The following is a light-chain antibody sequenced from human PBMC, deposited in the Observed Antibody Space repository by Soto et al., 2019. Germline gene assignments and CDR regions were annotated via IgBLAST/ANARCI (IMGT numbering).Light chain of an antibody. CDR3: QQCKNWFSIT. V-gene: IGKV3-15*01. CDR1: QSVGSN. Sequence: EIVMTQSPATLSVSPGERATLSCRASQSVGSNVIWYQQKPGQAPRLLIFSASTRATGIPARFSGSGSGTDFTLTISRLEPEDFAVYYCQQCKNWFSITFGQGTRLELK. J-gene: IGKJ5*01. CDR2: SAS.